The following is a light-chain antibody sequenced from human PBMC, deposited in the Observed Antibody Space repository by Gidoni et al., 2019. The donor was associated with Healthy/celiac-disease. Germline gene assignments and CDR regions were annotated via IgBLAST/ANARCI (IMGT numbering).Light chain of an antibody. CDR1: QSVLYSSNNKNY. CDR3: QQYYSTPTWT. J-gene: IGKJ1*01. Sequence: DIVMTQSPDPLAVSLGERATINCKSSQSVLYSSNNKNYLAWYQQKPGQPPKLLIYWASTRESGVPDRFSGSGSGTDFTLTISSLQAEDVAVYYCQQYYSTPTWTFGQGTKVENK. V-gene: IGKV4-1*01. CDR2: WAS.